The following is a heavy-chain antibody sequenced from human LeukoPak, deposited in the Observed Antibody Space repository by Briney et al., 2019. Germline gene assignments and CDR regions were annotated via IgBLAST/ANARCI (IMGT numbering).Heavy chain of an antibody. V-gene: IGHV4-38-2*02. J-gene: IGHJ5*02. CDR2: IYHSRST. CDR1: GYSISSGYY. CDR3: ARDTSEEYQLLYNWFDP. D-gene: IGHD2-2*02. Sequence: SETLSLTCTVSGYSISSGYYWGWLRPPPGKGLEWIGIIYHSRSTYYNPSLKSRVTISVDTSKNQFSLKLSSVTAADTAVYYCARDTSEEYQLLYNWFDPWGQGTLVTVSS.